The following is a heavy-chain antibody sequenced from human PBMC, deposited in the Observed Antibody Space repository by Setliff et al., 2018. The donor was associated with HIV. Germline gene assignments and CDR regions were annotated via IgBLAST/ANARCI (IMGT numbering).Heavy chain of an antibody. CDR2: ISFDGDNT. J-gene: IGHJ3*01. CDR1: GFTFSAFP. D-gene: IGHD3-9*01. CDR3: ARALTGAGTFDV. Sequence: PGGSLRLSCAASGFTFSAFPMHWVRQAPGKGLEWVTLISFDGDNTYFADSVRGRFTISRDNSKSAMSLQMHGVTPEDTAIYYCARALTGAGTFDVWGQGTMVTVSS. V-gene: IGHV3-30*04.